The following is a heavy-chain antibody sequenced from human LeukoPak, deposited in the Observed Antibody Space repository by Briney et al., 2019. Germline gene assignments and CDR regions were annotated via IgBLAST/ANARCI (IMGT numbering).Heavy chain of an antibody. CDR3: ARRNDYGDYVGGDWYFDL. J-gene: IGHJ2*01. CDR1: GGSISSYY. D-gene: IGHD4-17*01. CDR2: IAYTRST. Sequence: TVSGGSISSYYWSWIRQPPGKGLEWIGFIAYTRSTNYNPSLESRITLSVDTSKNQFSLKLSSVTAADTAVYYCARRNDYGDYVGGDWYFDLWGRGTLVTVSS. V-gene: IGHV4-59*08.